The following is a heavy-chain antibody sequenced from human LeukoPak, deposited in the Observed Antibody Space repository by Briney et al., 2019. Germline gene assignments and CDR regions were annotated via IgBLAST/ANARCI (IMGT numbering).Heavy chain of an antibody. CDR1: GYTFTSYG. CDR3: ARLLGYCSSTSCYLDF. J-gene: IGHJ4*02. Sequence: KVSCKASGYTFTSYGISWVRQMPGKGLEWMGIIYPGDSDTRYSPSFQGQITISADKSISTAYLQWSSLKASDTAMYYCARLLGYCSSTSCYLDFWGQGTLVTVSS. V-gene: IGHV5-51*01. D-gene: IGHD2-2*01. CDR2: IYPGDSDT.